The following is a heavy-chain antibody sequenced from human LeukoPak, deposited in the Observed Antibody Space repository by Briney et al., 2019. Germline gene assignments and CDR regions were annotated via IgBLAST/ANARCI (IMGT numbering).Heavy chain of an antibody. CDR1: GFTFSIYA. V-gene: IGHV3-23*01. D-gene: IGHD4-11*01. J-gene: IGHJ6*03. CDR3: AKAGYSDYPYYYYYMDV. Sequence: GGSLRLSCSASGFTFSIYAMNWVRQAPGKGLEWVSAISGTGLTTYYADSVKGRFTISRDNSKNTLYLQMSSLRAEDTAVYYCAKAGYSDYPYYYYYMDVWGKGTTVTASS. CDR2: ISGTGLTT.